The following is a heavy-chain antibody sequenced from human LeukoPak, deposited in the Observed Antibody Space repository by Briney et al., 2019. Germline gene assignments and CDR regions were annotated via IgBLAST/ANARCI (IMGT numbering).Heavy chain of an antibody. CDR1: GYTFTNYW. V-gene: IGHV5-51*01. CDR3: ARLISNGWYVVEY. Sequence: GESLKISCQGSGYTFTNYWIGWVRQMPGKGLEWMGIIYPGDSGTRYSPSFQGQVTISADKSISSAYLQWSSLKASDTAMYYCARLISNGWYVVEYWGQGTLVTVSS. CDR2: IYPGDSGT. D-gene: IGHD6-19*01. J-gene: IGHJ4*02.